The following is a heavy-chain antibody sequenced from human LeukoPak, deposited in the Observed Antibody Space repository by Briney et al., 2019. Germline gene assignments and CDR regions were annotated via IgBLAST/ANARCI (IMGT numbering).Heavy chain of an antibody. D-gene: IGHD3-3*01. CDR2: IYYSGST. J-gene: IGHJ6*03. CDR3: ARASIFGVASYYMDV. Sequence: SETLSLTCTVSGGSISTYYWSWIRQPPGTGLEWIGYIYYSGSTDYNPSLKSRVTISVDRSKNQFSLKLSSVTAADTAVYYCARASIFGVASYYMDVWGRGTTVTVSS. V-gene: IGHV4-59*01. CDR1: GGSISTYY.